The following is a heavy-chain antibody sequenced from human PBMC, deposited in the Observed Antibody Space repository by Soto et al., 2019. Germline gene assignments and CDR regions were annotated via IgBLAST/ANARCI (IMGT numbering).Heavy chain of an antibody. D-gene: IGHD3-3*01. J-gene: IGHJ4*02. Sequence: LSLTCTVSGGSITTSSYYWGWIRQPPGKGLEWIGSVYYSGSTYYNPSLKSRLTISVDTSKNHFSLKLSSVTAADTAVYYCARHPPTIFGVVAPYIDYWGQGTLVTVSS. CDR3: ARHPPTIFGVVAPYIDY. CDR1: GGSITTSSYY. V-gene: IGHV4-39*01. CDR2: VYYSGST.